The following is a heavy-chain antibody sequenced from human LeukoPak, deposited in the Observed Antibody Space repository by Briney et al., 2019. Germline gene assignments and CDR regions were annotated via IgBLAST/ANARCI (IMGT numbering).Heavy chain of an antibody. V-gene: IGHV3-30*18. J-gene: IGHJ4*02. D-gene: IGHD5-12*01. Sequence: GRSLRLSCAASGFTFSSYVLHWVRQAPGKGLDWVAVISYDGSNKYNADSVRGRFTISKDNSKNTLYLQMNSLRAEDTAVYYCAKGDSWIDYWGQGTLVTVSS. CDR1: GFTFSSYV. CDR3: AKGDSWIDY. CDR2: ISYDGSNK.